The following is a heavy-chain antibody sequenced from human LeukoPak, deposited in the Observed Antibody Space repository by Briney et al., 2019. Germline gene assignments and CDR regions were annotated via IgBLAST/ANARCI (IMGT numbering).Heavy chain of an antibody. CDR3: ARGGNVLLWFGELVADDY. Sequence: GASVKVSCKASGYTFTSYAMNWVRQAPGQGLEWMGWINTNTGNPTYAQGFTGRFVFSLDTSVSTAYLQISSLKAEDTAVYYCARGGNVLLWFGELVADDYWGQGTLVTVSS. V-gene: IGHV7-4-1*02. CDR1: GYTFTSYA. CDR2: INTNTGNP. J-gene: IGHJ4*02. D-gene: IGHD3-10*01.